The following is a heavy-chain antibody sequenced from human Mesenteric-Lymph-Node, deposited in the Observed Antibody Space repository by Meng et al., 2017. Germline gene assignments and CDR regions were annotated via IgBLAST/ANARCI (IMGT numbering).Heavy chain of an antibody. V-gene: IGHV6-1*01. CDR2: TFYRSKWSN. J-gene: IGHJ4*02. CDR3: ARGYGPIHSEYNFDY. CDR1: GDSGSSTGAA. Sequence: QVQLQQAGPGLANTSPTLSLTCAISGDSGSSTGAAWNWIRQTPSRGLEWLGRTFYRSKWSNEYAVSVKSRITINSDTSKNQFFLQLNSVTPEDTAVYYCARGYGPIHSEYNFDYWGQGTLVTVSS. D-gene: IGHD1-26*01.